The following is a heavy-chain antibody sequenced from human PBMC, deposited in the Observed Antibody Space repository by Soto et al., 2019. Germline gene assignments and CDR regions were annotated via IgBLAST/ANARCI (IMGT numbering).Heavy chain of an antibody. CDR2: IIPSVGTG. CDR3: ARDLYCSSTSCYDYGMDV. Sequence: SVKVSCKASGYTFIDYALHWVRQAPGQRLEWMGGIIPSVGTGNYAQKFQGRVTITADESTSTAYMELSSLRSEDTAVYYCARDLYCSSTSCYDYGMDVWGQGTTVTVSS. J-gene: IGHJ6*02. D-gene: IGHD2-2*01. V-gene: IGHV1-69*13. CDR1: GYTFIDYA.